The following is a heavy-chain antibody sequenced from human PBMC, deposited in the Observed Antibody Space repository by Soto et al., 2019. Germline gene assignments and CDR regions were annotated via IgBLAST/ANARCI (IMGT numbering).Heavy chain of an antibody. CDR3: GAKDYGAKGYYFET. D-gene: IGHD4-17*01. Sequence: QLQLQAARPGLVKPSETLSLTCTVSSGSISSSSSYWGSIRQPPGKGMEWIGSIYYSGNTYYNPALKRRVTISIDSSKTQFSLKLNSVITADTAVYYCGAKDYGAKGYYFETWGQGTLVTVSS. V-gene: IGHV4-39*01. CDR2: IYYSGNT. CDR1: SGSISSSSSY. J-gene: IGHJ4*02.